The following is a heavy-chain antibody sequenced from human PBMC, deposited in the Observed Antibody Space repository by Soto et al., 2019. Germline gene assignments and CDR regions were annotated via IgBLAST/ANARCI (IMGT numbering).Heavy chain of an antibody. V-gene: IGHV1-18*01. Sequence: GASVKVSCKASGYTFTSYGISWVRQAPGQGLEWMGWISAYDGNTNCAQKLQGRVTMTTDTSTSTAYMELRSLRSDDTAVYYCARDLIAVAVNGNWFDPWGQGTLVTVSS. CDR2: ISAYDGNT. J-gene: IGHJ5*02. CDR3: ARDLIAVAVNGNWFDP. D-gene: IGHD6-19*01. CDR1: GYTFTSYG.